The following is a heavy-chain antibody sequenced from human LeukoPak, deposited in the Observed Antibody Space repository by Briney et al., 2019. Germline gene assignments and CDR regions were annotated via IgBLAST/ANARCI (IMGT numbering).Heavy chain of an antibody. CDR1: GSSIRSYY. CDR3: ARVLSDFDWLHIDY. V-gene: IGHV4-59*01. Sequence: SETLSLTCTVSGSSIRSYYWSWIRQPPGKGLEWIGYIYYSGSTNYDPSLKSRVTISVDTSKNQFSLKLSSVTAADTAVYYCARVLSDFDWLHIDYWGQGTLVTVSS. J-gene: IGHJ4*02. CDR2: IYYSGST. D-gene: IGHD3-9*01.